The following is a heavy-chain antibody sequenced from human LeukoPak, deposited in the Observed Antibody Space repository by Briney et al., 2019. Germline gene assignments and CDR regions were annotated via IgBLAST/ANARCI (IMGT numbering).Heavy chain of an antibody. D-gene: IGHD3-22*01. Sequence: GASVKVSCKASGYTFTSYGISWVRQAPGQGLEWMGWISAYNGNTNYAQKLQGRVTMTTDTSTSTAYMELRSLRSDDTAVYYCARVWAIHPGYYDSSGYYLGDYWGQGTLVTVSS. CDR3: ARVWAIHPGYYDSSGYYLGDY. CDR1: GYTFTSYG. V-gene: IGHV1-18*01. J-gene: IGHJ4*02. CDR2: ISAYNGNT.